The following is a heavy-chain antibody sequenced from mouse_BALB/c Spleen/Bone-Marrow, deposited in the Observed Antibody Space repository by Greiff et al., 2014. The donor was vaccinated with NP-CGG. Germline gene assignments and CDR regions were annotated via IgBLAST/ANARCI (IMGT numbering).Heavy chain of an antibody. CDR2: ILPGSGTT. J-gene: IGHJ2*01. V-gene: IGHV1-9*01. CDR1: GYTFSNYW. CDR3: ARGLPLDF. D-gene: IGHD2-4*01. Sequence: VQGVESGAELMKPGASVKISCKATGYTFSNYWIEWVKQRPGHGLEWIGEILPGSGTTNYNEKFDDKAAFTADTSSNTAYMQLSSLTSEDSAVYYCARGLPLDFWGQGTTLTVSS.